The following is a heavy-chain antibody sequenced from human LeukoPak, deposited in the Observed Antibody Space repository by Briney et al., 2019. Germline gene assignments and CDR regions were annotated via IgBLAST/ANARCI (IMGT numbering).Heavy chain of an antibody. CDR3: ARGAPQGQYYYYHMDV. CDR2: ISSDGSNG. V-gene: IGHV3-30*03. CDR1: RFPFSNYG. J-gene: IGHJ6*03. Sequence: GGSLRLSCAASRFPFSNYGVHWVRQAPGKGLEWLAVISSDGSNGHYADSVKGRFTISRDNAKNSLYLQMNSLRAEDTAVYYCARGAPQGQYYYYHMDVWGKGTTVTVSS.